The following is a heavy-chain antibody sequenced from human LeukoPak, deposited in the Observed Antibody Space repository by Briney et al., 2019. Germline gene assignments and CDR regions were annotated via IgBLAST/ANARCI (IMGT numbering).Heavy chain of an antibody. J-gene: IGHJ4*02. CDR1: GGSISSYY. V-gene: IGHV4-59*08. Sequence: SETLSLTCTVSGGSISSYYWTWIRQPPGKGLEWIGYVYYTGSTNYSPSLKSRVTISVDTSKNQFSLKLSSVTAADTAVYYCARHRYHLHGIDYWGQGTLVTVSS. CDR3: ARHRYHLHGIDY. D-gene: IGHD1-14*01. CDR2: VYYTGST.